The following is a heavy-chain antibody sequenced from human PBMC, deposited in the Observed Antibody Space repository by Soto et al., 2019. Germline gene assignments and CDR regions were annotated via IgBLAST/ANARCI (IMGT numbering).Heavy chain of an antibody. CDR2: ISGSGDST. Sequence: EVQLWESGGGLIQPGGALRLSCAASGFTFSSYAMSWVRQAPGKGLGWVSGISGSGDSTYYADSVKGRFTISTDNSKKTMYLHLNSLRAADTAVYYCAKGLGPAADFGLDVWGQGTTVTVSS. J-gene: IGHJ6*02. D-gene: IGHD2-2*01. V-gene: IGHV3-23*01. CDR3: AKGLGPAADFGLDV. CDR1: GFTFSSYA.